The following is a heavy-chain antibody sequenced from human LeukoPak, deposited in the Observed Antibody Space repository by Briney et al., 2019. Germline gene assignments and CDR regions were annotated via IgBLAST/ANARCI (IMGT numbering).Heavy chain of an antibody. Sequence: GGSLRLSCAASGFTFSSYNMNWVRQAPGKGLEWVSYISGRSDTIYYADSVKGRFTISRDNSKNTVYLQMNSLRAEDTAVYYCARDSPWVDYWGQGTLVTVSS. CDR2: ISGRSDTI. CDR3: ARDSPWVDY. D-gene: IGHD7-27*01. J-gene: IGHJ4*02. V-gene: IGHV3-48*01. CDR1: GFTFSSYN.